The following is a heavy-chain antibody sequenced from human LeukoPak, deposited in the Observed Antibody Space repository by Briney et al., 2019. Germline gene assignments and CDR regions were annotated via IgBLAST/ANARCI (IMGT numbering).Heavy chain of an antibody. CDR2: IYYSGST. V-gene: IGHV4-59*01. CDR3: ARAYYYDSSEYWYFDL. D-gene: IGHD3-22*01. Sequence: KPSETLSLTCTVSGGSISSYYWSWIRQPPGKGLEWIGYIYYSGSTNYNPSLKSRVTISVDTSKNQFSLKLSSVTAADTAVYYCARAYYYDSSEYWYFDLWGRGTLVTVSS. J-gene: IGHJ2*01. CDR1: GGSISSYY.